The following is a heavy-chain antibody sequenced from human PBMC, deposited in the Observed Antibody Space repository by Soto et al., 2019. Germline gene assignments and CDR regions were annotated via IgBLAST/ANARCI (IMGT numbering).Heavy chain of an antibody. Sequence: QVQLQESGPGLVKPSGTLSLTCAVSSGSISSGHWWNWVRQHPVKGLEWIGEIYQSGSTHYNPSLKSRVTVSVDKSMNQFSLKLTSVTAADTAVYYCATNSYYSLGVWGQGTTVTVSS. J-gene: IGHJ6*02. CDR3: ATNSYYSLGV. CDR2: IYQSGST. CDR1: SGSISSGHW. V-gene: IGHV4-4*02.